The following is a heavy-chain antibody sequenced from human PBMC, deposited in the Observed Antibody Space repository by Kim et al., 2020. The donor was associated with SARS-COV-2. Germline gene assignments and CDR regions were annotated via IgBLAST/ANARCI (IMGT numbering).Heavy chain of an antibody. CDR1: GITFSNVW. J-gene: IGHJ3*02. V-gene: IGHV3-15*01. D-gene: IGHD2-21*02. Sequence: GGSLRLSCAASGITFSNVWMSWVRQAPGKGLEWVGRVKSTADGGTKEYPTPVKGRFTISRDDSKNTLYLQMNSLKTEDTALYYCTADWGVVTARSDGFDIWGQGTMVTVSS. CDR2: VKSTADGGTK. CDR3: TADWGVVTARSDGFDI.